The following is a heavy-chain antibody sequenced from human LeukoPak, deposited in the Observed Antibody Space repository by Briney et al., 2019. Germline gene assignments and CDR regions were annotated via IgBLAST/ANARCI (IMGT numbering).Heavy chain of an antibody. CDR1: GFTFSSYS. Sequence: AGGSLRLSCVASGFTFSSYSMNWVRQAPGKGLEWVSYISSSRNYIFYADLVKGRFTISRDNAKNSLYLQMNSLSAEDTAVYYCARDPYYYDSSGYYGEGFDYWGQGTLVTVSS. CDR2: ISSSRNYI. D-gene: IGHD3-22*01. J-gene: IGHJ4*02. V-gene: IGHV3-21*01. CDR3: ARDPYYYDSSGYYGEGFDY.